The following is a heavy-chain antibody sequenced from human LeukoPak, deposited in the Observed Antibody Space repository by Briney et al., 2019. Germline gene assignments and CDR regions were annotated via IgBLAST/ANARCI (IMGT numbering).Heavy chain of an antibody. V-gene: IGHV4-38-2*02. Sequence: SETLSLTCTVSGGSISSYYWGWIRQPPGKGLEWIGSISHSGSTYYNPSLKSRVTISVDTSKNQFSLNLSSVTATDTAVYYCVRGFASWGQGTLVTVSS. CDR3: VRGFAS. CDR1: GGSISSYY. J-gene: IGHJ5*01. CDR2: ISHSGST.